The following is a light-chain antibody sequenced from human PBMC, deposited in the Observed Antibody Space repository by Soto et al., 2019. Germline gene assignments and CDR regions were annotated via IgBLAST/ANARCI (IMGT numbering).Light chain of an antibody. V-gene: IGKV3-11*01. CDR2: DTS. CDR3: QVRTDWPPFKYT. J-gene: IGKJ2*01. Sequence: EIVLTHSPASLSLSPGERATLSCRASQSVDSFLAWYQQKPGRTPRLLIYDTSNRATGIPARFSGSGSGTDFTLTISRLEPEDFAVYYCQVRTDWPPFKYTFGQGTKLEVK. CDR1: QSVDSF.